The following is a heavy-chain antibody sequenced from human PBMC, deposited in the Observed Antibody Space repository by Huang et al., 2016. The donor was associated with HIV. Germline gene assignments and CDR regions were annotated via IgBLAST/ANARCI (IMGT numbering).Heavy chain of an antibody. D-gene: IGHD3-3*01. CDR1: GGSFTGNY. J-gene: IGHJ6*02. Sequence: QMQLQQRGAGLLKPSETLSLTCGVSGGSFTGNYLTWIRQAPGKGLEWIGEVNDSGATNCPPSLNGRVTISLDKSNRELSLNLRSVTAADTAVYYCARQWTILEWLLGLDVWGQGTTVIVSS. CDR3: ARQWTILEWLLGLDV. V-gene: IGHV4-34*02. CDR2: VNDSGAT.